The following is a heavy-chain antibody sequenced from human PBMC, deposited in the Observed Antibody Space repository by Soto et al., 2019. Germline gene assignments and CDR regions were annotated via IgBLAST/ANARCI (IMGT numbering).Heavy chain of an antibody. V-gene: IGHV5-51*01. CDR3: AVHEYGAYTAY. D-gene: IGHD3-16*01. CDR1: GYIFTDHC. J-gene: IGHJ4*02. CDR2: TYLGGSDT. Sequence: GESLKISCKGSGYIFTDHCIGWVRQMPGKGLEWMGITYLGGSDTRVSPSFQGQVTISVDKSITTAYLQWSSLEASDTAMYYCAVHEYGAYTAYWGQGSLVTVSS.